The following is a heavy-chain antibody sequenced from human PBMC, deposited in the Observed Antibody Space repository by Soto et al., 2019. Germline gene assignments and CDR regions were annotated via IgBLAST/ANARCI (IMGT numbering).Heavy chain of an antibody. CDR2: IFPGDSDT. V-gene: IGHV5-51*01. CDR3: ARQNMIIVVPALVDTVDD. Sequence: GESLKISCKGSGYRFTNYWIGWVRQIPWKGLEWMGIIFPGDSDTRYSPSFQGQVTISADKSISTAYLQWSSLKASDTAMYYWARQNMIIVVPALVDTVDDWGEGTMVTVSS. CDR1: GYRFTNYW. J-gene: IGHJ3*01. D-gene: IGHD3-22*01.